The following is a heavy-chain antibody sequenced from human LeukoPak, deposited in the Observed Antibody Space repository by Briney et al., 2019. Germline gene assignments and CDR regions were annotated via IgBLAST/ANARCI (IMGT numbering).Heavy chain of an antibody. D-gene: IGHD4-17*01. CDR1: GGSISSYY. CDR3: AKIGYGDYGLGFDP. J-gene: IGHJ5*02. Sequence: SETLSLTCTVSGGSISSYYWSWIRRPPGKGLEWIGYIYYSGSTNYNPSLKSRVTISVDTSKNQFSLKLSSVTAADTAVYYCAKIGYGDYGLGFDPWGQGTLVTVSS. CDR2: IYYSGST. V-gene: IGHV4-59*01.